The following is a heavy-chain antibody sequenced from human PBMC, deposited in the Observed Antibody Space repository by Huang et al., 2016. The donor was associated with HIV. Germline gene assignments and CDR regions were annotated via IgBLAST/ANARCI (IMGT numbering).Heavy chain of an antibody. CDR3: ARAPEFGNYEFDQ. Sequence: QVQLVESGGGVVQPGRSLRLSCVASGFSFSNYAVHWVRQAPGKGLEWVALIAYEGTRKYYADSVKGRFTVSRDNSKNTAYVQMNNPRGGDTAVYYCARAPEFGNYEFDQWGLGTLVTVSS. J-gene: IGHJ4*02. CDR2: IAYEGTRK. D-gene: IGHD4-4*01. V-gene: IGHV3-30-3*01. CDR1: GFSFSNYA.